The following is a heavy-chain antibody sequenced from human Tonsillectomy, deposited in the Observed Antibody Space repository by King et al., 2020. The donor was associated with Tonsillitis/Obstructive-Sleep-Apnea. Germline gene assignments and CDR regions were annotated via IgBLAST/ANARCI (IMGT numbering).Heavy chain of an antibody. CDR1: GFTVSRNY. D-gene: IGHD4-17*01. J-gene: IGHJ4*02. V-gene: IGHV3-53*01. CDR3: ARSPTVTTSFYFDY. CDR2: IYSGAVT. Sequence: EVQLVQSGGGLIQPGGSLRLSCAASGFTVSRNYMSWVRQAPGKGLEWVSVIYSGAVTYYADSVKGRFTISRDNSKNTLYLHMNSLRAEDTAVYYCARSPTVTTSFYFDYWGQGTLVTVSS.